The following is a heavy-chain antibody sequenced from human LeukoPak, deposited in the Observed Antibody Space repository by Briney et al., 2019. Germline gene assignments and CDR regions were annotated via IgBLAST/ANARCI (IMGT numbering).Heavy chain of an antibody. CDR3: ARQRRGYSGYDLGMEFDY. Sequence: PGGSLRLSCAASGFTVSSNYMSWVCQAPGRGLEWVSVICSGGSTYYADSVKGRFTISRDNSKNTLYLQMNSLRAEDTAVYYCARQRRGYSGYDLGMEFDYWGQGTLVTVSS. CDR1: GFTVSSNY. D-gene: IGHD5-12*01. J-gene: IGHJ4*02. V-gene: IGHV3-53*01. CDR2: ICSGGST.